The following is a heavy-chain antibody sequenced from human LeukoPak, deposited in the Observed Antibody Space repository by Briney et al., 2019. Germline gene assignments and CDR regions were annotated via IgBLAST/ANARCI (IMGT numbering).Heavy chain of an antibody. CDR2: ISWNSGSI. CDR1: GFTFDDYA. D-gene: IGHD4-17*01. J-gene: IGHJ4*01. V-gene: IGHV3-9*01. CDR3: ARAGTTVCFDY. Sequence: GGSLRLSCAASGFTFDDYAMHWVRQAPGKGLEWVSGISWNSGSIDYADSVKGRFTISRDNAKNSLYLQMNSLRAEDTAVYYCARAGTTVCFDYWGQEPWSPSPQ.